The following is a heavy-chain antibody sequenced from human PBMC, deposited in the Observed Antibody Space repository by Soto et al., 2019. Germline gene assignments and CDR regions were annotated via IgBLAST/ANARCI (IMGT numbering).Heavy chain of an antibody. J-gene: IGHJ6*02. V-gene: IGHV5-51*01. Sequence: GESLKISCKGSGYSFTSYWIDWVRQMPGKGLEWMGIIYPGDSDTRYSPSFQGQVTISADKSISTAYLQWSSLKASDTAMYYCAGLRGGEAGSYGMDVWGQGTRVTISS. D-gene: IGHD3-16*01. CDR2: IYPGDSDT. CDR3: AGLRGGEAGSYGMDV. CDR1: GYSFTSYW.